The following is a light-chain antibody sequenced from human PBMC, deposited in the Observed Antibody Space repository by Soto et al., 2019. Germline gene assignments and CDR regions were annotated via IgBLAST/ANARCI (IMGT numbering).Light chain of an antibody. CDR3: MQGTHWPPYT. Sequence: DVVMTQSPLSLPVTLGQPASISCRSSQSLAYSDGNTYLNWFQQRPGQSPRRLIYKVSNRDSGVPDRFSGIGSGTDLTLKISRVEAEDVGVYYCMQGTHWPPYTFGQGTKLEIK. CDR2: KVS. V-gene: IGKV2-30*01. CDR1: QSLAYSDGNTY. J-gene: IGKJ2*01.